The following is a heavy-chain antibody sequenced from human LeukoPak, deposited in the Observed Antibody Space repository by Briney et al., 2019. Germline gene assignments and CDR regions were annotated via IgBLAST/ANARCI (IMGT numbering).Heavy chain of an antibody. D-gene: IGHD6-6*01. CDR2: ISGSGGST. V-gene: IGHV3-23*01. CDR1: GFTFSSYA. Sequence: GGSLRLSCAASGFTFSSYAMSWVRQAPGKGLEWVSAISGSGGSTYYADSVKGRFTISRDNSKNTLYLQMNGLRAEDTAVYYCANIAAPPTYYYYYYMDVWAKGPRSPSP. J-gene: IGHJ6*03. CDR3: ANIAAPPTYYYYYYMDV.